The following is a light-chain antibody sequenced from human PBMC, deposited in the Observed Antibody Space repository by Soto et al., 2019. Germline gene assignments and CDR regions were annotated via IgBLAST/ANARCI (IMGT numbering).Light chain of an antibody. V-gene: IGKV3-11*01. J-gene: IGKJ1*01. CDR1: QNVSSY. CDR3: QQRSNWPWT. Sequence: EIVLTQSPATLSLSPGERATLSCRASQNVSSYLAWYQQKPGQAPRLLIYDASNRATGIPARFSGSGSGTDFTLTISSLEPEDFAVYYCQQRSNWPWTFGQGT. CDR2: DAS.